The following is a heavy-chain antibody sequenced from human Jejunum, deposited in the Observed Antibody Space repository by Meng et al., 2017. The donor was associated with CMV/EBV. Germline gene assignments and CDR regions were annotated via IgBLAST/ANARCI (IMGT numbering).Heavy chain of an antibody. V-gene: IGHV3-11*01. J-gene: IGHJ4*02. D-gene: IGHD4-23*01. CDR3: AKDRGVDNGGNSGSFDY. CDR2: IGSRGGST. Sequence: FTLSDYFMTWIRQSPGKGLEWVAYIGSRGGSTYYADSVKGRFTISKDNAKNSLYLQMNSLRGEDTGIYYCAKDRGVDNGGNSGSFDYWGQGTLVTV. CDR1: FTLSDYF.